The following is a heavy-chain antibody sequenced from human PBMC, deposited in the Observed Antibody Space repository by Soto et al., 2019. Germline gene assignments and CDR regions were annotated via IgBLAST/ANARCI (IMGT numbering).Heavy chain of an antibody. J-gene: IGHJ6*03. CDR1: GGSISSYY. CDR3: ARSVGLNYYCYYMDV. CDR2: IYYSGST. D-gene: IGHD1-26*01. Sequence: SETLSLTCTVSGGSISSYYWSWIRQPPGKGLEWIGYIYYSGSTNYNPSLKSRVTISVDTSKNQFSLKLSSVTAADTAVYYCARSVGLNYYCYYMDVWGKGTTVTVSS. V-gene: IGHV4-59*01.